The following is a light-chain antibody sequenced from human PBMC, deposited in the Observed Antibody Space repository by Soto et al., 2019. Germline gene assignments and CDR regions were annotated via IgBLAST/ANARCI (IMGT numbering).Light chain of an antibody. J-gene: IGLJ1*01. Sequence: QSVLTQPPSASGTPGQRVIISCSGSSSNIGSNTVNWYQQLPGTAPQLLIYSNNQRPSGVPDRFSGSKSGTSASLAISGLESEDEADYYCAAWDDSLNGQVFGTGTKLTVL. CDR1: SSNIGSNT. V-gene: IGLV1-44*01. CDR2: SNN. CDR3: AAWDDSLNGQV.